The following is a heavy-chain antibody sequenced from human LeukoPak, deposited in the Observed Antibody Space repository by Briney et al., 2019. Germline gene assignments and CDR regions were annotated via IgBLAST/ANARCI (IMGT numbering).Heavy chain of an antibody. CDR1: GVSISSGSNY. CDR3: TRHQTNNYGPGTPFDY. CDR2: IYSSGGT. V-gene: IGHV4-39*01. Sequence: SETLSLTCSVSGVSISSGSNYWGWIRQPPGKTLEWIGSIYSSGGTYYNPSLKSRAIILIDTAKNHVSLNLSSVTAADTAVYYCTRHQTNNYGPGTPFDYWGQGTLVSVSS. J-gene: IGHJ4*02. D-gene: IGHD3-10*01.